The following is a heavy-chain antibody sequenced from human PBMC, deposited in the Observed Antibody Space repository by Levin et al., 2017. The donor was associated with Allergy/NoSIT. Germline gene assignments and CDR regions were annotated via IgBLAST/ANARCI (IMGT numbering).Heavy chain of an antibody. D-gene: IGHD6-19*01. V-gene: IGHV1-58*01. J-gene: IGHJ4*02. CDR3: AADGGRGYSSGWGFDY. CDR1: GFTFTSSA. CDR2: IVVGSGNT. Sequence: SVKVSCKASGFTFTSSAVQWVRQARGQRLEWIGWIVVGSGNTNYAQKFQERVTITRDMSTSTAYMELSSLRSEDTAVYYCAADGGRGYSSGWGFDYWGQGTLVTVSS.